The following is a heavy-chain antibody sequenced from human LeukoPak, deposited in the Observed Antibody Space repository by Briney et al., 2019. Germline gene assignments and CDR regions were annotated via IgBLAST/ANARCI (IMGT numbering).Heavy chain of an antibody. Sequence: ASVKVSCKASGYTFTSYYIHWVRQAPGQGLEWMGWISPNSGGTDYAQKFQGRVTMTRDTSISTAYVELSSLTSDDTAVYYCAIQPWGSGNNWYFDLWGRGTLVTVSS. CDR1: GYTFTSYY. CDR3: AIQPWGSGNNWYFDL. CDR2: ISPNSGGT. D-gene: IGHD7-27*01. V-gene: IGHV1-2*02. J-gene: IGHJ2*01.